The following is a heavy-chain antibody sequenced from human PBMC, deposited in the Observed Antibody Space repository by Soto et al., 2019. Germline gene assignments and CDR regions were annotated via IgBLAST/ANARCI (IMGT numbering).Heavy chain of an antibody. CDR3: ARVRGGYSYGGAFDY. CDR1: GFTFSDYY. D-gene: IGHD5-18*01. V-gene: IGHV3-11*06. Sequence: PGGSLRLSCAASGFTFSDYYMSWIRQAPGKGLEWVSYISSSSSYTNYADSVKGRFTISRDNAKNSLYLQMNSLRAEDTAVYYCARVRGGYSYGGAFDYWGQGTLVTVSS. CDR2: ISSSSSYT. J-gene: IGHJ4*02.